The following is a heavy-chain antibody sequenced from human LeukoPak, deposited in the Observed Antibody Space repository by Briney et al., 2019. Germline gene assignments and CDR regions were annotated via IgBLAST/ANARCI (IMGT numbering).Heavy chain of an antibody. D-gene: IGHD6-6*01. CDR1: GYTFTSYA. V-gene: IGHV1-3*01. Sequence: GASVKVSCKASGYTFTSYAMHWVRQAPGQRLEWMGWINAGNGNTNYAQKLQGRVTMTTDTSTSTAYMELRSLRSDDTAVYYCARDACIAARPFCYYYYYMDVWGKGTTVTVSS. CDR2: INAGNGNT. CDR3: ARDACIAARPFCYYYYYMDV. J-gene: IGHJ6*03.